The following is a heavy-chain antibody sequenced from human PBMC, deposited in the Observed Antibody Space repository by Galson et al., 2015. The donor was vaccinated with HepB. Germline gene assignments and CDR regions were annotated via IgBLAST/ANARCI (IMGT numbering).Heavy chain of an antibody. CDR3: ARDSRLELRLNNYFSYGMDV. Sequence: SVKVSCKASGYNFNNYGLSWIRQAPGPGLEWMGWLGGYDGSTNYAQKFQGRVTMTADASTGTAYLELRDLRSDDTAVYYCARDSRLELRLNNYFSYGMDVWGQGSAVTVSS. CDR2: LGGYDGST. V-gene: IGHV1-18*01. D-gene: IGHD1-1*01. J-gene: IGHJ6*02. CDR1: GYNFNNYG.